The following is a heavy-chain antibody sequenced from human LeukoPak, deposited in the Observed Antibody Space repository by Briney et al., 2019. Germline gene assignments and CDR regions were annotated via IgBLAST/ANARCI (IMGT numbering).Heavy chain of an antibody. J-gene: IGHJ5*01. CDR2: LFNGGTT. Sequence: SETLSLTRTVSGVSISRDHWSWIRQSPGRGLEWIGYLFNGGTTDYNPSLKSRITISVDTSRNQFSLNLNSVTTADTAVYYCARGGPSSRWFDSWGQGTLVTVSA. D-gene: IGHD2-2*01. CDR3: ARGGPSSRWFDS. CDR1: GVSISRDH. V-gene: IGHV4-59*01.